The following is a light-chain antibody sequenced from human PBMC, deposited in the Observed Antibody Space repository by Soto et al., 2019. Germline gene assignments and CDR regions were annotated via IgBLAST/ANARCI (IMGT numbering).Light chain of an antibody. V-gene: IGKV3-11*01. CDR2: DAS. Sequence: EIVLTQSPATLSLSPGERATLSCRASQSVNIYLAWYRQKPGQAPRLLMFDASKRATGTPARFSGSGPGTDFTLTISSLEPEDSAVYYCQQRSNWPPITFGQGTRLRL. CDR1: QSVNIY. J-gene: IGKJ5*01. CDR3: QQRSNWPPIT.